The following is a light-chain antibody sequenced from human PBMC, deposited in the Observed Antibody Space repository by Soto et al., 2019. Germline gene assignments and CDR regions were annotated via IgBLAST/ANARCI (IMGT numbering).Light chain of an antibody. CDR3: SSYAGTNNRYV. Sequence: QSALTQPPSASGSPGQSVTISCTGTGSDIGGYNFVSWYQQHPSKVPKLIIYEVNKRPSGVPDRFSGSKSGNTASLTVSGLQADDEADYYCSSYAGTNNRYVFGTGTKVTVL. CDR2: EVN. CDR1: GSDIGGYNF. J-gene: IGLJ1*01. V-gene: IGLV2-8*01.